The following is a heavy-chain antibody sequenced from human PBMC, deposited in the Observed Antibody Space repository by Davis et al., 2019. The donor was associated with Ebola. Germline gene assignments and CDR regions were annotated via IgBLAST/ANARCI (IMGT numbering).Heavy chain of an antibody. J-gene: IGHJ5*02. D-gene: IGHD5-12*01. CDR2: IKQDGSER. CDR3: ARDILGGYDT. V-gene: IGHV3-7*03. Sequence: PGGFLRLSCAASGFTFNRYWMSWVRQAPGKGLEWVANIKQDGSERYYVDSVKGRFTISRDNAKRSLYLQMNSLRAEDTAVYYCARDILGGYDTWGQGTLVIVSS. CDR1: GFTFNRYW.